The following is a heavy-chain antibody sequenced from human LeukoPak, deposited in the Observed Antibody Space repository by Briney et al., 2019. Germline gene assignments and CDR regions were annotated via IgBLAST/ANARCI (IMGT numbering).Heavy chain of an antibody. CDR3: ARVRGYDFWSGYYPGFDP. CDR1: VGTFSSYA. V-gene: IGHV1-69*13. D-gene: IGHD3-3*01. J-gene: IGHJ5*02. Sequence: ASVKVSCKASVGTFSSYAISWVRQAPGQGLEWMGGIIPIFGTANYAQKFQGRVTITADESTSTAYMELSSLRSEDTAVYYCARVRGYDFWSGYYPGFDPWGQGTLVTVSS. CDR2: IIPIFGTA.